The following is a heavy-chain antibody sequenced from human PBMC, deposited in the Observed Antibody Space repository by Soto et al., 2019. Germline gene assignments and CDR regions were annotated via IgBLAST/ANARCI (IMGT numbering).Heavy chain of an antibody. J-gene: IGHJ4*02. Sequence: EVQLVEFGGCLVKPGGSLRLSCAASGFTFKAYSMNWFRQAPGKGLEWVSSITDRSAYIFYAYSVRGRFTVSRADAKNSLYLQRNSLRAEDTALYYCARDLRYWGQGTVVTVSS. CDR1: GFTFKAYS. CDR3: ARDLRY. CDR2: ITDRSAYI. V-gene: IGHV3-21*06.